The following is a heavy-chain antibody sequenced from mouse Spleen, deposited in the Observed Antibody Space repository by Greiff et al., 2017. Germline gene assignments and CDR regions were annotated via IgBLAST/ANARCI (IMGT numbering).Heavy chain of an antibody. V-gene: IGHV5-9-3*01. J-gene: IGHJ1*01. CDR1: GFTFSSYA. CDR2: ISSGGSYT. Sequence: EVHLVESGGGLVKPGGSLKLSCAASGFTFSSYAMSWVRQTPEKRLEWVATISSGGSYTYYPDSVKGRFTISRDNAKNTLYLQMSSLRSEDTAMYYCARRPNYYGSSHWYFDVWGAGTTVTVSS. CDR3: ARRPNYYGSSHWYFDV. D-gene: IGHD1-1*01.